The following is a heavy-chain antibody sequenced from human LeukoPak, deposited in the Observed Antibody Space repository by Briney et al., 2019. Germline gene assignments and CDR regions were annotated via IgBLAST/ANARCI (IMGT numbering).Heavy chain of an antibody. Sequence: PSETLSLTCTVSGYSISSGYYWGWIRQPPVKGLEWIGSIYYSGSTYYNPSLKSRVTISVDTSKNQFSLKLSSVTAADTAVYYCARGVSAKRLLPTFDYWGQGTLVTVSS. D-gene: IGHD3-22*01. V-gene: IGHV4-38-2*02. CDR1: GYSISSGYY. CDR3: ARGVSAKRLLPTFDY. CDR2: IYYSGST. J-gene: IGHJ4*02.